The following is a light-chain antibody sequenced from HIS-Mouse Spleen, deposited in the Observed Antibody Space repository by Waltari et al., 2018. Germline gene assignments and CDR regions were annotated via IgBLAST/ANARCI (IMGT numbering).Light chain of an antibody. CDR1: SSNIGSNY. Sequence: QSVLPQPPSASGTPGQRATVSCSGSSSNIGSNYLNWYQQLPGTAPKLLIYRNHQRPSGVPDRFSGSKSGTSASLAISGLRSEDEADYYCAAWDDSLSGPVFGGGTKLTVL. V-gene: IGLV1-47*01. CDR2: RNH. J-gene: IGLJ3*02. CDR3: AAWDDSLSGPV.